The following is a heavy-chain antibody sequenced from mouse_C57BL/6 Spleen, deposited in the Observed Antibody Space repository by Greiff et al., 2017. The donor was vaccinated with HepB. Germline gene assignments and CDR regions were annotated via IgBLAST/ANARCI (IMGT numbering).Heavy chain of an antibody. CDR3: AREWSYYGSSCFDY. V-gene: IGHV1-76*01. D-gene: IGHD1-1*01. CDR2: IYPGSGNT. Sequence: QVQLQQSGAELVRPGASVKLSCKASGYTFTDYYINWVKQRPGQGLEWIARIYPGSGNTYYNEKFKGKATLTAEKSSSTAYMQLSSLTSEDSAVYFCAREWSYYGSSCFDYWGQGTTLTVSS. CDR1: GYTFTDYY. J-gene: IGHJ2*01.